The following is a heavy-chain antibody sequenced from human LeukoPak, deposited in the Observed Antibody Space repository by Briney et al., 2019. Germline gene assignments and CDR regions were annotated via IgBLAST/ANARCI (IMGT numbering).Heavy chain of an antibody. J-gene: IGHJ4*02. CDR2: INQDGSEK. CDR3: ARATWYGDYVDY. V-gene: IGHV3-7*04. CDR1: GFTFSSYW. D-gene: IGHD4-17*01. Sequence: GGSLRLSCAASGFTFSSYWMSWVRQAPGKGLEWVANINQDGSEKYYVDSVKGRFTISRDNAKNPLYLQMNSLRAEDTAVYYCARATWYGDYVDYWGQGTLVTVSS.